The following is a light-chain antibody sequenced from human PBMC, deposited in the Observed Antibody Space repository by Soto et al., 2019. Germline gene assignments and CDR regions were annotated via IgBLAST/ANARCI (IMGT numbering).Light chain of an antibody. CDR1: HSVSRS. CDR2: DIF. Sequence: EIVLTQSPATLSLSPGERATLSCSASHSVSRSLAWYQQKPGQAPRLLIYDIFNRATDIPARFSGSGSGTDFTLTINSLEPEDFAVYYCQHRSNWPMYTFGQGTKLEIK. V-gene: IGKV3-11*01. J-gene: IGKJ2*01. CDR3: QHRSNWPMYT.